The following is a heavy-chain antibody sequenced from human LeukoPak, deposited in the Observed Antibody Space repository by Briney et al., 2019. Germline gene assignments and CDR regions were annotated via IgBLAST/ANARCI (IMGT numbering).Heavy chain of an antibody. V-gene: IGHV1-69*13. CDR3: ARDPDLLYSYGFGAFDI. CDR2: IIPIFGTT. D-gene: IGHD5-18*01. CDR1: GGTFSSYT. Sequence: GASVKVSCKASGGTFSSYTISWVRQAPGQGLEWMGGIIPIFGTTNYAQKFQGRVTLTADEFTTTAYMELTSLRSEDTAVYYCARDPDLLYSYGFGAFDIWGQGTMVTVSS. J-gene: IGHJ3*02.